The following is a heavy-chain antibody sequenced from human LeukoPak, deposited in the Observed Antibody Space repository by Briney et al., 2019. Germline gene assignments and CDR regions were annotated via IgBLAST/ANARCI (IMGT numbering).Heavy chain of an antibody. Sequence: GGSLRLSCAASGFTFSSYWMSWVRQAPGKGLGWVANIKQDGSEKYYVDSVKGRFTISRDNAKNSLYLQMNSLRAEDTAVYYCARDMRFRRGLTGYRNWFDPWGQGTLVTVSS. V-gene: IGHV3-7*01. CDR1: GFTFSSYW. CDR2: IKQDGSEK. J-gene: IGHJ5*02. CDR3: ARDMRFRRGLTGYRNWFDP. D-gene: IGHD3-9*01.